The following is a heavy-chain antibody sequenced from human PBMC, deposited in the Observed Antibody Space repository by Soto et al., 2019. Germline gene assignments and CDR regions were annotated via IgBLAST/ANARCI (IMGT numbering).Heavy chain of an antibody. D-gene: IGHD2-21*02. J-gene: IGHJ6*02. V-gene: IGHV4-30-4*08. CDR3: AREDDGGDSLDV. CDR1: GGSISSDYYN. Sequence: QVQLQQSGPGLVKPSQTLSLTCTVSGGSISSDYYNWTWIRQSPGKVLEWIGYIHYSGSILYNPSLNSRLTISVDTSKNQFSLHLTSVTAADTAVYFCAREDDGGDSLDVWGQGTTVTVSS. CDR2: IHYSGSI.